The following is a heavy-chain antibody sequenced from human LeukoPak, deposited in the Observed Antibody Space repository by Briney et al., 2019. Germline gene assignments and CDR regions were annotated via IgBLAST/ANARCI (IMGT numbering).Heavy chain of an antibody. D-gene: IGHD2-2*01. CDR3: AKDLYCSSTSCTEFDY. J-gene: IGHJ4*02. Sequence: GGSLRLSCAASGFTFSSYAMSWVRQAPGKGLEWVSAISGSGGSTYYADSVKGRFTISRDNSKNTLYLQMYSLRAEDTAVYYCAKDLYCSSTSCTEFDYWGQGTLVTVSS. CDR1: GFTFSSYA. CDR2: ISGSGGST. V-gene: IGHV3-23*01.